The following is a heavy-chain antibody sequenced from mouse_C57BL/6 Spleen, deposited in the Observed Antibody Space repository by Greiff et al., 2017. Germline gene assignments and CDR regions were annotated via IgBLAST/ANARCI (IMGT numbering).Heavy chain of an antibody. D-gene: IGHD1-1*01. CDR3: AREITTVVATRAWFAY. CDR2: IYPGDGDT. CDR1: GYAFSSSW. J-gene: IGHJ3*01. Sequence: QVQLQQSGPELVKPGASVKISCKASGYAFSSSWMNWVKQRPGKGLEWIGRIYPGDGDTNYNGKFKGKATLTADKSSSTAYMQLSSLTSEDSAVYFCAREITTVVATRAWFAYWGQGTLVTVSA. V-gene: IGHV1-82*01.